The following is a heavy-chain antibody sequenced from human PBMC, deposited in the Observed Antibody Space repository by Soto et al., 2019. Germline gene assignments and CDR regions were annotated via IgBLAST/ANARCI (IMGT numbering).Heavy chain of an antibody. D-gene: IGHD1-1*01. J-gene: IGHJ2*01. V-gene: IGHV3-21*01. CDR1: GFTFSSYS. Sequence: GESLKISCAASGFTFSSYSMNWVRQAPGKGLEWVSSISSSSSYIYYADSVKGRFTISRDNAKNSLYLQMNSLRAEDTAVYYCARDLKGTLNWNYWYFDLWGRGTLVTVSS. CDR2: ISSSSSYI. CDR3: ARDLKGTLNWNYWYFDL.